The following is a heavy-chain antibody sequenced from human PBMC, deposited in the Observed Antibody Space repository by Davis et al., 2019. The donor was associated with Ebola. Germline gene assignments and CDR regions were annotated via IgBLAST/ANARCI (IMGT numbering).Heavy chain of an antibody. Sequence: MPGGSLRLSCAVYGGSFSGHYWTWIRQPPGKGLEWIGEINHSGSTNYNPSLKSRVTISVDTSKNQFSLKLSSVTAADTAVYYCARGEWGYCSSTSCYRDYYYGMDVWGQGTTVTVSS. J-gene: IGHJ6*02. CDR1: GGSFSGHY. D-gene: IGHD2-2*02. CDR3: ARGEWGYCSSTSCYRDYYYGMDV. CDR2: INHSGST. V-gene: IGHV4-34*01.